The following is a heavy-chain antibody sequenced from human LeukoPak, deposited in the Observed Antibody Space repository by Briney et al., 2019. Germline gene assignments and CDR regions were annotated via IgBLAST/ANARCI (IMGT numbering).Heavy chain of an antibody. CDR1: GGSISSGGYY. V-gene: IGHV4-30-2*01. CDR3: ASRSSGWTQGPGY. CDR2: IYHSGST. Sequence: SQTLSLTCTVSGGSISSGGYYWSWIRQPPGKGLEWIGYIYHSGSTYYNPSLKSRVTISVDKSKNQFSLKLSSVTAADTAVYYCASRSSGWTQGPGYWGQGTLVTVSS. J-gene: IGHJ4*02. D-gene: IGHD6-19*01.